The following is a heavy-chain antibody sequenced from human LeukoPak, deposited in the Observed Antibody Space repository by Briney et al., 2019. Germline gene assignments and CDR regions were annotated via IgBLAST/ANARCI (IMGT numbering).Heavy chain of an antibody. D-gene: IGHD3-10*01. CDR1: GFTFSDYY. CDR3: VRFGELHYYYMDV. CDR2: IKQDGSEK. J-gene: IGHJ6*03. V-gene: IGHV3-7*01. Sequence: TGGSLRLSCAASGFTFSDYYMSWIRQAPGKGLEWVANIKQDGSEKYYVDSVKGRFTISRDNAKNTLYLQMNSLRAEDTAVYYCVRFGELHYYYMDVWGKGTTVAISS.